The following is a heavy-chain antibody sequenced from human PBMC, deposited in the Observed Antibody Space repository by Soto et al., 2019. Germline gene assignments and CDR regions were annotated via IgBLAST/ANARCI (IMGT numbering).Heavy chain of an antibody. J-gene: IGHJ6*02. CDR1: GYTFSNYG. V-gene: IGHV1-18*01. D-gene: IGHD6-19*01. CDR2: ISGYNGNT. CDR3: SRFIMVGGWFDPNYYHGMDV. Sequence: QVQLVQSGAEVKKPGASVTVSCKTSGYTFSNYGLNWVRQAPGQGLEWMGWISGYNGNTNYAQTVHGRVTMTTDTSTGTVYMEMRSLKSDDTAIYYCSRFIMVGGWFDPNYYHGMDVWGQGTMVTVSS.